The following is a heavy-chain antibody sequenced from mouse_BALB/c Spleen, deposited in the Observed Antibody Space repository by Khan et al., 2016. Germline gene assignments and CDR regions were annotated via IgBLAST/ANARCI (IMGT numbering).Heavy chain of an antibody. D-gene: IGHD1-1*01. V-gene: IGHV9-3-1*01. CDR1: GYTFTNYG. J-gene: IGHJ3*01. CDR2: INTYTGEP. Sequence: QILLVQSGPELKKPGETVRISCKASGYTFTNYGMNWVKQAPGKGLKWMGWINTYTGEPTYADDFKGRFAFSLETSASTAYLQINNLKNAATATYVCARPDYGSSRGFAYWGQGTLVTVSA. CDR3: ARPDYGSSRGFAY.